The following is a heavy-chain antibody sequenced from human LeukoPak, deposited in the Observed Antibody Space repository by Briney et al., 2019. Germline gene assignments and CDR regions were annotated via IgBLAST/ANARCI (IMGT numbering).Heavy chain of an antibody. D-gene: IGHD6-19*01. CDR1: GYRFTRYW. Sequence: GGPLEISFQGSGYRFTRYWIGWGGPVPGKGLGWMGIIYPGDCDNRYSPAFQGQVNISAEKCINTAYLQWSSLKASYTAMYYCARLSVAGTLILDYWGQGTLVTVSS. J-gene: IGHJ4*02. V-gene: IGHV5-51*01. CDR2: IYPGDCDN. CDR3: ARLSVAGTLILDY.